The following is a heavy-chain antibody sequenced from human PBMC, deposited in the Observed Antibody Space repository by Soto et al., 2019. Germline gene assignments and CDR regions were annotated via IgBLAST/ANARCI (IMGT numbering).Heavy chain of an antibody. CDR3: ARQLERGDLPEGFEY. J-gene: IGHJ4*02. Sequence: QVQLQESGPGLVEPSGTLSLTCAVSGDSISSSHWWSWVRQPPGQGLEWIGKIFHSGATKYNPSLESRVTMSVDKSNNQLSLKLRSVTAADTAVYYCARQLERGDLPEGFEYWGQGTLATVSS. CDR2: IFHSGAT. D-gene: IGHD1-1*01. V-gene: IGHV4-4*02. CDR1: GDSISSSHW.